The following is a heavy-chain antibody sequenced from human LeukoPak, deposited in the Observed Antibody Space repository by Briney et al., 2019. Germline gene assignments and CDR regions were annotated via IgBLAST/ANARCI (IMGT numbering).Heavy chain of an antibody. J-gene: IGHJ5*01. D-gene: IGHD3-16*01. Sequence: GGSLRLSCAASGFTVSTNYMSWVRQAPGKGLEWVSVIYSDGSTYYADSVQGRFIISRDNSRNTLHLQMTGLRAEDTAVYYCARERGRGRDSPWFDYWGQGSLVTVSS. CDR2: IYSDGST. V-gene: IGHV3-53*01. CDR1: GFTVSTNY. CDR3: ARERGRGRDSPWFDY.